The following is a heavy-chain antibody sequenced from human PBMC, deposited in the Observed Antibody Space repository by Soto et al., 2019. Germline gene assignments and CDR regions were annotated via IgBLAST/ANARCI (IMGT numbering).Heavy chain of an antibody. Sequence: GGSLRLSCAASGFTFSSYSMNWVRQAPGKGLEWVSSISSSSGYIYYADSVKGRFTISRDNAKNSLSLQMNSLRAEDTAVYYCAREGDYDSSGYPDYWGQGTLVTVSS. D-gene: IGHD3-22*01. CDR1: GFTFSSYS. V-gene: IGHV3-21*01. CDR2: ISSSSGYI. CDR3: AREGDYDSSGYPDY. J-gene: IGHJ4*02.